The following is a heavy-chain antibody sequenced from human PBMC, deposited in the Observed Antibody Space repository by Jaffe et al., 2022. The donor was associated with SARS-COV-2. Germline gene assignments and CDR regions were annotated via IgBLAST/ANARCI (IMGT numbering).Heavy chain of an antibody. CDR3: AGTAAGVDFNYYGMDV. D-gene: IGHD2-15*01. CDR2: IYISGST. Sequence: QVQLQESGPGLVKPSETLSLTCTVSGGSISSHYWSWIRQPAGKGLEWIGRIYISGSTNYNPSLKSRVTMSVDTSKNQFSLKLSSVTAADTAVYYCAGTAAGVDFNYYGMDVWGQGTTVTVSS. J-gene: IGHJ6*02. V-gene: IGHV4-4*07. CDR1: GGSISSHY.